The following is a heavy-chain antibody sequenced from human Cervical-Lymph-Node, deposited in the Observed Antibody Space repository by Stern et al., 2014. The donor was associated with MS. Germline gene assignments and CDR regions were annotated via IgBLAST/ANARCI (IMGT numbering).Heavy chain of an antibody. J-gene: IGHJ4*02. CDR2: IYWDEDK. Sequence: QVTLKESGPTLVKPTQTLTLTCSFSGFSLSTIGAGVGWIRQPPGEALEXLALIYWDEDKRYSPSLKSRLNIAKDTSKNQVVLTMTNMDPVDTATYYCAHRREASVGAYFDYWGQGILVTVSS. CDR1: GFSLSTIGAG. V-gene: IGHV2-5*02. CDR3: AHRREASVGAYFDY. D-gene: IGHD4/OR15-4a*01.